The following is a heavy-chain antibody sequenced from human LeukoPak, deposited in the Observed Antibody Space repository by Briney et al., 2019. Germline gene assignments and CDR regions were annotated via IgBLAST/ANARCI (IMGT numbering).Heavy chain of an antibody. J-gene: IGHJ4*02. CDR2: IYYSGST. Sequence: SETLSLTCTVSGGSISSYYWSWIRQPPGKGLEWIGYIYYSGSTNYNPSLKCRVTISVDTSKNQFSLKLSSVTAADTAVYYCARFHPYYYDSSGFDYWGQGTLVTVSS. CDR1: GGSISSYY. CDR3: ARFHPYYYDSSGFDY. V-gene: IGHV4-59*01. D-gene: IGHD3-22*01.